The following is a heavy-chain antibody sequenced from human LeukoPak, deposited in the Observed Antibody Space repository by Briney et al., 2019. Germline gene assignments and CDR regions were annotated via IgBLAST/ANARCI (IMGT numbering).Heavy chain of an antibody. CDR2: IVVGSGNT. Sequence: GASVKVSCKASGFTFTSSAMQWVRQARGHRLEWIGWIVVGSGNTNYAQKFRERVTITRDMSTSTAYMELSSLRSEDTAVYYCAAYRPRGSSWYGDAFDIWGQGTMVTVSS. CDR3: AAYRPRGSSWYGDAFDI. D-gene: IGHD6-13*01. J-gene: IGHJ3*02. V-gene: IGHV1-58*02. CDR1: GFTFTSSA.